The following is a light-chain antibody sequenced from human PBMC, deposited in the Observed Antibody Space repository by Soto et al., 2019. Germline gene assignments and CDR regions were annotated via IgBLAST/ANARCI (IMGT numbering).Light chain of an antibody. Sequence: DIQMIQSPSSLSASVGDRVTITCRASPSISSYLNWYQQKPGKAPKLLIYAASSLQSGVPSRFSGSGSGTDFTLTISRLQPEDFATYYCQQSYSTPQTFGQGTKVEIK. V-gene: IGKV1-39*01. CDR2: AAS. CDR1: PSISSY. CDR3: QQSYSTPQT. J-gene: IGKJ1*01.